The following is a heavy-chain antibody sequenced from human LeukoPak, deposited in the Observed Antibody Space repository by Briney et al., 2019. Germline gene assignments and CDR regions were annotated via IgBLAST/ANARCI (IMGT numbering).Heavy chain of an antibody. V-gene: IGHV4-59*01. J-gene: IGHJ4*02. Sequence: SETLSLTCTVSGGSISSYYWSWIRQPPGKGLEWIGYIYYSGSTKYNPSFKSRVTISVDTSKNQFSLMLISVTAADTAVYYCATVVRDDILTGYYIDHWGQGTLVTVSS. D-gene: IGHD3-9*01. CDR2: IYYSGST. CDR3: ATVVRDDILTGYYIDH. CDR1: GGSISSYY.